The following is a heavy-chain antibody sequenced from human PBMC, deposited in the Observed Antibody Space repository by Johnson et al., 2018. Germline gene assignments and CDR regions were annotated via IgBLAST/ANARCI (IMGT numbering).Heavy chain of an antibody. V-gene: IGHV3-74*01. CDR2: INSDGSST. CDR1: GFTFSSYW. D-gene: IGHD4-17*01. J-gene: IGHJ1*01. CDR3: AKHYGDYVVEYFQH. Sequence: VQLQESGGGLVQPGGSLRLSCAASGFTFSSYWMHWVRQATGKGLVWVSRINSDGSSTSYADSVKGRFTISRDNAKNTLYLQMNSLRAEDTAVYYCAKHYGDYVVEYFQHWGQGTLVTVSS.